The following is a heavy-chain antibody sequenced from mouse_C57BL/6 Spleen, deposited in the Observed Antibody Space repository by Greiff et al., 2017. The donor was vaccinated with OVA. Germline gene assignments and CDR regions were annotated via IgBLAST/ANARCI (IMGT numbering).Heavy chain of an antibody. V-gene: IGHV1-7*01. D-gene: IGHD1-1*01. CDR3: AREVSTTVVATDYAMDY. CDR1: GYTFTSYW. J-gene: IGHJ4*01. Sequence: VQLQQSGAELAKPGASVKLSCKASGYTFTSYWMHWVKQRPGQGLEWIGNINPSSGYTKYNQKFQDKATLTADKSSSTAYMQLSSLTYEDSAVYYCAREVSTTVVATDYAMDYWGQGTSVTVSS. CDR2: INPSSGYT.